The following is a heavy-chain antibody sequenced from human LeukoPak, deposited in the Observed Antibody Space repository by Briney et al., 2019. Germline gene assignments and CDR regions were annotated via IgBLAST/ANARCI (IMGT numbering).Heavy chain of an antibody. Sequence: GGSLRLSCAASGFTFNGYSMNWVRQAPGKGLEWVSYISSSSDPIYYADSMKGRFTISRDNAKNSLYLEMNSLRAEDTAVYYCAREVVGMDYWGQGTLVTVSS. CDR2: ISSSSDPI. V-gene: IGHV3-48*01. J-gene: IGHJ4*02. D-gene: IGHD7-27*01. CDR1: GFTFNGYS. CDR3: AREVVGMDY.